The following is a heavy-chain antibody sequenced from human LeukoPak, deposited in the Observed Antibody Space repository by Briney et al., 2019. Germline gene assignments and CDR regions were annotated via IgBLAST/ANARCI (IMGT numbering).Heavy chain of an antibody. CDR3: AKGGYYYDSSGYYLWDAFDI. Sequence: GGSLRLSCAASGFTFSSYSMNWVRQAPGKGLEWVSAISGSGGSTYYADSVKGRFTISRDNSKNTLYLQMNSLRAEDTAVYYCAKGGYYYDSSGYYLWDAFDIWGQGTMVTVSS. J-gene: IGHJ3*02. CDR1: GFTFSSYS. D-gene: IGHD3-22*01. CDR2: ISGSGGST. V-gene: IGHV3-23*01.